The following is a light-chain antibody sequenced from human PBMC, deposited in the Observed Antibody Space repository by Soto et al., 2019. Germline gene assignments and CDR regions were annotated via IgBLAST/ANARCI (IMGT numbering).Light chain of an antibody. CDR1: SSDVGGYDF. V-gene: IGLV2-14*01. Sequence: QSALTQPASVSGSPGQSITISCTGTSSDVGGYDFVSWYQQHPGKAPKVLIYDVTNRPSGVSSRFSGSKSGNTASLTISGLQAEDEANYYCCSYTSRSALEIFGGGTKVTVL. J-gene: IGLJ2*01. CDR3: CSYTSRSALEI. CDR2: DVT.